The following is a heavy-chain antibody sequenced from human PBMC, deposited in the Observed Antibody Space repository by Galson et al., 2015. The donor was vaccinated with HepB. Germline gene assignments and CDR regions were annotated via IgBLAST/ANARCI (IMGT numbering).Heavy chain of an antibody. V-gene: IGHV2-5*02. CDR2: IYWDDDK. Sequence: PALVKPTQTLTLTCTFSGFSLSTSGVGVGWIRQPPGKALEWLALIYWDDDKRYSPSLKSRLTITKDTSKNQVVLTMTNMDPVDTATYYCAHRRGFGELPRVYFDYWGQGTLVTVSS. CDR1: GFSLSTSGVG. J-gene: IGHJ4*02. D-gene: IGHD3-10*01. CDR3: AHRRGFGELPRVYFDY.